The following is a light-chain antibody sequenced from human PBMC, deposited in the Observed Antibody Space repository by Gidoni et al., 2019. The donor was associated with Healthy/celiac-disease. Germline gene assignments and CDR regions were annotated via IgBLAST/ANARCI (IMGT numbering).Light chain of an antibody. CDR2: VGS. J-gene: IGKJ1*01. CDR1: PCRLSRSGCNY. CDR3: MQALKTLWT. V-gene: IGKV2-28*01. Sequence: PGEAASSDRGSSPCRLSRSGCNYLNWYQQKPGQAPQLLIYVGSNRECGVPYRFSGSGSGTDFTLTISRVEAEDVGVYYCMQALKTLWTFGQGTKVEIK.